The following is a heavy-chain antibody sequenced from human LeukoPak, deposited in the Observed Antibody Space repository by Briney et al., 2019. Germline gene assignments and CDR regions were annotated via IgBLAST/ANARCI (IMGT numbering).Heavy chain of an antibody. CDR1: GGTFSCYA. CDR3: ATKAAVARPFDY. J-gene: IGHJ4*02. Sequence: GASVKVSCKASGGTFSCYAISWVRQAPGQGLEWTGRIIPILGIANYAQKFQGRVTITADKSTSTAYMELSSLRSEDTAVYYCATKAAVARPFDYWGQGTLVTVSS. CDR2: IIPILGIA. D-gene: IGHD6-19*01. V-gene: IGHV1-69*04.